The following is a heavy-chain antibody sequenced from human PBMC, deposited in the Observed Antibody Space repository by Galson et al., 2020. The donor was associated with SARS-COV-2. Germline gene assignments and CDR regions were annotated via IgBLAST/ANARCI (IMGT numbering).Heavy chain of an antibody. CDR1: GLTLRTYA. CDR3: AREVMEGGAIDV. D-gene: IGHD1-1*01. CDR2: ILYDGSKK. Sequence: GESLKISCAASGLTLRTYAIHWVRQAPGKGLEWVASILYDGSKKFYRDSVKGRFSISRDNSKNTTYLQMNSLKSEDTALYYCAREVMEGGAIDVWGQGTTVTVSS. J-gene: IGHJ6*02. V-gene: IGHV3-30*03.